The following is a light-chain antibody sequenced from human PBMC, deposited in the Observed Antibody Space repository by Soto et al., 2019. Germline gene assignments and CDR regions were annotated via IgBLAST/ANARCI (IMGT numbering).Light chain of an antibody. CDR3: AAWDDSLSAHYV. CDR1: SSNIGSNY. Sequence: QSVLTQPPSASGTPGQRVIISCSGTSSNIGSNYVYWYQQVPGMAPKLLIYKNNQRPSGVPDRFSGSKSGSSASLAISGLRSEDEADYSCAAWDDSLSAHYVFGVRTKVTVL. J-gene: IGLJ1*01. V-gene: IGLV1-47*01. CDR2: KNN.